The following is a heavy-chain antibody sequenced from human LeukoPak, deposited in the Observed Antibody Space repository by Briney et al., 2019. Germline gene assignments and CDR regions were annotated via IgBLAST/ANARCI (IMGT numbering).Heavy chain of an antibody. J-gene: IGHJ4*02. D-gene: IGHD5-18*01. Sequence: PGGSLRLSCVASGFTFSSYSMNWVRQAPGKGLEWVSSISSSSTYMFYGDSMKGRFTISRDNAKSSLYLQMNSLRVEDTAFYYCARDLAYSRLDYWGQGMLVTVSS. CDR1: GFTFSSYS. CDR2: ISSSSTYM. V-gene: IGHV3-21*01. CDR3: ARDLAYSRLDY.